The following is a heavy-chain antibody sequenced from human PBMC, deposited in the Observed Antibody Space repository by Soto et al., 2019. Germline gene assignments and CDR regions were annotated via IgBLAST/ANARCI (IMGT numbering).Heavy chain of an antibody. V-gene: IGHV3-30*18. CDR3: AKGGRQWLVTSDFNY. J-gene: IGHJ4*02. Sequence: VQLVESGGGVVQPGRSLRLSWAASGFTFSDYAMHWVRQAPGKGLEWVAVVSHDGRNTHYADSVKGRFTISRDSSKKTVSLEMTSLRAEDTAVYYCAKGGRQWLVTSDFNYWGQGALVTVSS. CDR2: VSHDGRNT. CDR1: GFTFSDYA. D-gene: IGHD6-19*01.